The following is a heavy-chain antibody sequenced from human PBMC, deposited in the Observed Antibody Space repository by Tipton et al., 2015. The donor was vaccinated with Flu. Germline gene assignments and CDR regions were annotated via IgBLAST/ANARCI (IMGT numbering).Heavy chain of an antibody. CDR2: ISSSGSII. J-gene: IGHJ3*02. CDR1: GFTFSDYY. Sequence: QLVQSGGGLVKPGGSLRLSCAASGFTFSDYYMSWIRQAPGKGLEWVSHISSSGSIINYADSVKGRFTISRDNAKNSLYLHMNSLRAEDTALYYCARDSDYGDCENACDIWGQGTMVTVSS. D-gene: IGHD4-17*01. CDR3: ARDSDYGDCENACDI. V-gene: IGHV3-11*01.